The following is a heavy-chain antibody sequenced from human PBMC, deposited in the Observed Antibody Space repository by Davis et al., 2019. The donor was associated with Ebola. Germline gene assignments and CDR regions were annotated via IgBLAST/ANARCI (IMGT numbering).Heavy chain of an antibody. D-gene: IGHD4-17*01. CDR3: ARDLGWVPTTVFDY. CDR1: GGSISSYY. J-gene: IGHJ4*02. Sequence: SETLSLTCTLPGGSISSYYWSWIRQPPGKGLEWIGEIIHSGSTHYNPSLKSRVTISVDTSQNQFSLKLSSVTDADTAMYYCARDLGWVPTTVFDYWGQGTLVTVSP. CDR2: IIHSGST. V-gene: IGHV4-34*12.